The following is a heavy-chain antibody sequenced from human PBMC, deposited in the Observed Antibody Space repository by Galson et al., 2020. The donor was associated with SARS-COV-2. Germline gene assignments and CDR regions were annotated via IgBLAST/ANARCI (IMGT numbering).Heavy chain of an antibody. V-gene: IGHV3-13*01. J-gene: IGHJ6*03. Sequence: GESLKISCAASGFTFSSYDMHWVRQATGKGLEWVSAIGTAGDTYYPGSVKGRFTISRENAKNSLYLQMNSLRAGDTAVYYCARGVVTSYYYYMDVWGKGTTVTVSS. CDR3: ARGVVTSYYYYMDV. D-gene: IGHD3-3*01. CDR1: GFTFSSYD. CDR2: IGTAGDT.